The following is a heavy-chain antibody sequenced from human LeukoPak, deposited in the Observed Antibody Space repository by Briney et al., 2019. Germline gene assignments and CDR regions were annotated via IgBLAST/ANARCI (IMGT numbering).Heavy chain of an antibody. D-gene: IGHD3-3*01. CDR3: ARVWEDTIFGVADLDY. CDR2: IGAYNGNT. V-gene: IGHV1-18*01. Sequence: ASVKVSCKASGYTFTSYGISWVRQAPGQGLEWMGWIGAYNGNTNYAQKLQGRVTMTTDTSTSTAYMELRSLRSDDTAVYYCARVWEDTIFGVADLDYWGQGTLVTVSS. J-gene: IGHJ4*02. CDR1: GYTFTSYG.